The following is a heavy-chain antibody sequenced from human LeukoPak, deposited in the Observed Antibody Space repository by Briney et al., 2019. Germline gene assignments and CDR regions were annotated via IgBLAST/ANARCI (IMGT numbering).Heavy chain of an antibody. CDR3: AKVLGPVARGYMDV. CDR1: GFTFSSYA. Sequence: GGSLRLSCAASGFTFSSYAMSWVRQAPGKGLEWVSSISGSGDRTYYADSVKGRFTISRDNSKNTLYLQMNSLRAEDTAVYYCAKVLGPVARGYMDVWGKGTTVTVPS. V-gene: IGHV3-23*01. CDR2: ISGSGDRT. J-gene: IGHJ6*03. D-gene: IGHD6-19*01.